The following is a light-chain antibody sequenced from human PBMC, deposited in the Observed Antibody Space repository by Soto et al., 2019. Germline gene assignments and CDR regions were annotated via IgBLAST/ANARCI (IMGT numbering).Light chain of an antibody. CDR1: QSVSSSY. V-gene: IGKV3-20*01. CDR3: QQYGSSPPWT. J-gene: IGKJ1*01. CDR2: GAS. Sequence: EIVLTQCPGTLSLSPGERATLSCRASQSVSSSYLAWYQQKPGQAPRLLIYGASSRATGIPDRFSGSGSGTDFTLTISRLEPEDFAVYYGQQYGSSPPWTFGQGTKVEIK.